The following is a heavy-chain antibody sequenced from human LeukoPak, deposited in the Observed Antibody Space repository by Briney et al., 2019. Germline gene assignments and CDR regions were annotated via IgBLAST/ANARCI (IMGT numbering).Heavy chain of an antibody. CDR3: ARAARSSWSSFDY. CDR2: INPNSGGT. V-gene: IGHV1-2*02. J-gene: IGHJ4*02. CDR1: GYTFTSYG. Sequence: GASVKVSCKASGYTFTSYGISWVRQAPGQGLEWMGWINPNSGGTNYAQKFQGRVTMTRDTSISTAYMELSRLRSDDTAVYYCARAARSSWSSFDYWGQGTLVTVSS. D-gene: IGHD6-13*01.